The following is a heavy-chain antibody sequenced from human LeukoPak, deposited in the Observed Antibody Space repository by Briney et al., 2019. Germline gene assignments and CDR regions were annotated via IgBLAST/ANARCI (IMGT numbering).Heavy chain of an antibody. CDR2: IVPIFGTA. Sequence: SVKVSCKASGGTFSSYAIRWVRQAPGQGLEWMGGIVPIFGTANYAQKFQGRVTITADESTSTAYMELSSLRSEDTAVYYCARDPDPESYSSGWFGVSGMDVWGKGTTVTVSS. D-gene: IGHD6-19*01. CDR1: GGTFSSYA. CDR3: ARDPDPESYSSGWFGVSGMDV. V-gene: IGHV1-69*13. J-gene: IGHJ6*04.